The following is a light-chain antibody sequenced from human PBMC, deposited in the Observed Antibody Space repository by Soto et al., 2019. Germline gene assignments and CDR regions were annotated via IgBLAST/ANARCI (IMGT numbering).Light chain of an antibody. J-gene: IGLJ1*01. CDR1: NSNIGAGFA. CDR3: HSYDSRLNCYV. V-gene: IGLV1-40*01. CDR2: GNN. Sequence: QSVLTQPPSVSGAPGQRVTISCTGSNSNIGAGFAVHWYQQLPGTAPKLLIHGNNNRPSGVPDRFSGPKSDTSASLAITGLQADDEADYYCHSYDSRLNCYVFGTGTKVTAL.